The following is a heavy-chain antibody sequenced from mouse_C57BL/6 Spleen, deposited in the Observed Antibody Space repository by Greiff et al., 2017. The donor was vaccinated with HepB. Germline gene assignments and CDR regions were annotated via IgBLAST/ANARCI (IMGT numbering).Heavy chain of an antibody. CDR1: GFTFSSYA. J-gene: IGHJ1*03. CDR3: ARGTGTDWYFDV. Sequence: EVQWVESGGGLVKPGGSLKLSCAASGFTFSSYAMSWVRQTPEKRLEWVATISDGGSYTYYPDNVKGRFTISRDNAKNNLYLQMSHLKSEDTAMYYCARGTGTDWYFDVWGTGTTVTVSS. CDR2: ISDGGSYT. V-gene: IGHV5-4*01. D-gene: IGHD4-1*01.